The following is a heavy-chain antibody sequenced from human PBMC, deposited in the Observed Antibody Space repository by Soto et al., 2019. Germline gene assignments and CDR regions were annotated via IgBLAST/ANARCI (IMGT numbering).Heavy chain of an antibody. J-gene: IGHJ4*02. CDR3: ARDRPTYYYDISGYYSEPNFHY. V-gene: IGHV1-18*01. CDR1: GYTCTSYG. D-gene: IGHD3-22*01. CDR2: ISAYNGNT. Sequence: QVQLVQSGAEVKKPGASVKVSCKASGYTCTSYGISWVRQAPGQGLEWMGWISAYNGNTNYAQKLQGRVTMTTDTSTSTAYMELWSLRSDDTAVYYCARDRPTYYYDISGYYSEPNFHYWGQGTLVTVSS.